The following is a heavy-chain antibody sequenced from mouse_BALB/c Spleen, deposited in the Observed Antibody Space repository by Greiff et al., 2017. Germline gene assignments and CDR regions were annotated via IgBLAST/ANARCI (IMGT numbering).Heavy chain of an antibody. CDR3: ASGITSTYAMDY. V-gene: IGHV14-1*02. CDR1: GFDINDYY. D-gene: IGHD2-4*01. J-gene: IGHJ4*01. Sequence: VQLQQSGAELVRPGASVKLSCKASGFDINDYYMHWVKQRPEQGLEWIGWIDPENGNTKYDEKFKGKANITADTSSNSAYLQLSSLTSEDTAVYYCASGITSTYAMDYWGQGTSVTVSS. CDR2: IDPENGNT.